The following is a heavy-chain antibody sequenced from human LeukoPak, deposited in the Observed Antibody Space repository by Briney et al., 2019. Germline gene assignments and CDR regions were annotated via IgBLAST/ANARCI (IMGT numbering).Heavy chain of an antibody. V-gene: IGHV4-38-2*02. Sequence: PSETLSLTCAVSGYSIRSGYYWGWIRQPPGKGLEWIGNTYHSGSTYYSPSLKSRVTISMDTSKNQFSLKLSSVTVADTAVYYCARDLGQVARYYFDYWGQGTLVTVSS. J-gene: IGHJ4*02. CDR1: GYSIRSGYY. CDR2: TYHSGST. CDR3: ARDLGQVARYYFDY. D-gene: IGHD7-27*01.